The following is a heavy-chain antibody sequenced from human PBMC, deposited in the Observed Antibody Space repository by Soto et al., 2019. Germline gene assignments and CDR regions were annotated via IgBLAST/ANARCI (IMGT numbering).Heavy chain of an antibody. CDR3: ARVLWGYSYGPLDY. J-gene: IGHJ4*02. CDR2: IYYSGST. Sequence: SETLSLTCTVSGGSISSGDYYWSWIRQPPGKGLEWIGYIYYSGSTNYNPSLKSRVTISVDTSKNQFSLKLSSVTAADTAVYYCARVLWGYSYGPLDYWGQGTLVTVSS. V-gene: IGHV4-61*08. D-gene: IGHD5-18*01. CDR1: GGSISSGDYY.